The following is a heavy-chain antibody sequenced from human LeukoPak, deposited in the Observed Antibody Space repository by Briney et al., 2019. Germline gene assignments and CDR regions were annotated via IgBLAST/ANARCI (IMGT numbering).Heavy chain of an antibody. J-gene: IGHJ4*02. CDR1: GFTFGTYA. Sequence: HPGGSLRLSCAASGFTFGTYAMTWVRQAPGKGLEWVANIKQDGSERHYVDSVEGRFTISRDNAKNSLFLEMNSLRVEDTAVYYCVSYAASGAEGNDCWGQGTLVTVSS. V-gene: IGHV3-7*01. CDR2: IKQDGSER. CDR3: VSYAASGAEGNDC. D-gene: IGHD2-15*01.